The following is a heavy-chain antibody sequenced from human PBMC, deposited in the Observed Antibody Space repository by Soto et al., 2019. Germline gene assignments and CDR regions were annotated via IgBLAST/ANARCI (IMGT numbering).Heavy chain of an antibody. Sequence: TSETLSLTCTVSGGSISSYYWSWIRQPPGKGLEWIGYIYYSGSTNYNPSLKSRVTISVDTSKNQFSLKLSSVTAADTAVYYCARGTLVLRYFDAVGGMDVWGQGTTVTVSS. J-gene: IGHJ6*02. CDR3: ARGTLVLRYFDAVGGMDV. D-gene: IGHD3-9*01. CDR1: GGSISSYY. CDR2: IYYSGST. V-gene: IGHV4-59*01.